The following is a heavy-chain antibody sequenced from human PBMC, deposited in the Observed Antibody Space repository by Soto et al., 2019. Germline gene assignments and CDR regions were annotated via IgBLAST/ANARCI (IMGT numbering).Heavy chain of an antibody. CDR2: IYHSGST. CDR3: ARENNVLPGGYFDY. J-gene: IGHJ4*02. CDR1: GGSISSGGYS. V-gene: IGHV4-30-2*01. D-gene: IGHD3-10*01. Sequence: QLQLQESGSGLVKPSQTLSLTCAVSGGSISSGGYSWSWIRQPPGKGLEWIGYIYHSGSTYYNPSLKSRVTISVDRCKNQFSLKLSSVTAAGTAVYYCARENNVLPGGYFDYWGQGTLVTVSS.